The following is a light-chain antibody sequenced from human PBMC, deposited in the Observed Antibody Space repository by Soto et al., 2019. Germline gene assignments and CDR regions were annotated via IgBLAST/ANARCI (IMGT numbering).Light chain of an antibody. CDR1: QDINIY. J-gene: IGKJ4*01. CDR3: QKYDGAPLT. V-gene: IGKV1-27*01. CDR2: AAS. Sequence: DIQMTQSPSSLSASVGDRVTITCRAGQDINIYLAWYQQKPAKVPKLLISAASTLQSGVPSRFSGSGSGTDFTLTNSSLQPEDVATYYCQKYDGAPLTFGGGTKVEIK.